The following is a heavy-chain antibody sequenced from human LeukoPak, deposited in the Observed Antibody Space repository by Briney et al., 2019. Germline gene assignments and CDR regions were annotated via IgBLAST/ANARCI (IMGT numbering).Heavy chain of an antibody. J-gene: IGHJ4*02. CDR3: ARDGYSSSSYLDY. D-gene: IGHD6-6*01. V-gene: IGHV4-31*03. CDR2: MYFSGIT. Sequence: SETLSLTCTVSGVSISSGGYYWSWIRQHPGKGLEWIGYMYFSGITSYNPSLKSRVTISVDTSKNQFSLKLGSVTAADTAVYYCARDGYSSSSYLDYWGQGTLVTVSS. CDR1: GVSISSGGYY.